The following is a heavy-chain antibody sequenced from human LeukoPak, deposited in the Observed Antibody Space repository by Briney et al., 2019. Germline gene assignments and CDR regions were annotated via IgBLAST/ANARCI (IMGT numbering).Heavy chain of an antibody. CDR1: GGSISSHY. D-gene: IGHD6-19*01. Sequence: ASETLSLTCTVSGGSISSHYWNWIRQPPGKGLEWIGYIYYSGSTNYNPSLKSRVTISVDTSKNQFSLKLSSVTAADTAVYYCARDRGSGWYDFGYWGQGTLVTVSS. J-gene: IGHJ4*02. CDR2: IYYSGST. CDR3: ARDRGSGWYDFGY. V-gene: IGHV4-59*11.